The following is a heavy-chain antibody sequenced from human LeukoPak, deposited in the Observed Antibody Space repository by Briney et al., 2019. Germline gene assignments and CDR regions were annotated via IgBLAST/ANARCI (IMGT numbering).Heavy chain of an antibody. CDR3: AKDRLWFGELWGDFDY. CDR1: GFTFSGYA. V-gene: IGHV3-30*02. Sequence: GGSLRLSCAASGFTFSGYAMNWVRQAPGKGLEWVAFIRYDGSNAYYADSVKGRFTISRDNSKNTLYLQINSLRVEDTAVYYCAKDRLWFGELWGDFDYWGQGTLVTVSS. J-gene: IGHJ4*02. D-gene: IGHD3-10*01. CDR2: IRYDGSNA.